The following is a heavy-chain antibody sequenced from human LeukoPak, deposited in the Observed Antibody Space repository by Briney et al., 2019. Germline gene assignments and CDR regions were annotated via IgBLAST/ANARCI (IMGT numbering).Heavy chain of an antibody. CDR2: IYYSGST. V-gene: IGHV4-39*01. CDR3: TRMQEGPYYYTMDV. CDR1: GGSISSYY. J-gene: IGHJ6*02. Sequence: SETLSLTCTVSGGSISSYYWGWIRQPPGKGLEWIGSIYYSGSTYYNPSLKSRVTISVDTSKNQFSLRMSSVTAADTAVYYCTRMQEGPYYYTMDVWGQGTTVTVSS.